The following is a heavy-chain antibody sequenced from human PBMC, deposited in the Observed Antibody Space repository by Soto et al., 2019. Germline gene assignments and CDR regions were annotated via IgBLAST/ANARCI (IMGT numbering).Heavy chain of an antibody. CDR1: GFTFSSYA. J-gene: IGHJ6*02. Sequence: QVQLVESGGGVVQPGRSLRLSCAASGFTFSSYAMHWVRQAPGKGLEWVAVISYDGSNKYYADSVKGRFTISRDNSKNTLYLQMNSLRAEETAAYYCARGLVVPAATAAYYYYGMDVWGQGTTVTVSS. CDR3: ARGLVVPAATAAYYYYGMDV. V-gene: IGHV3-30-3*01. D-gene: IGHD2-2*01. CDR2: ISYDGSNK.